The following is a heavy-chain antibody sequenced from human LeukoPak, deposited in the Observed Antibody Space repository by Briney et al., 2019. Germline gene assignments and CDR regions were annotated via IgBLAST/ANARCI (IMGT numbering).Heavy chain of an antibody. CDR3: ARDRFWFGRGFDY. J-gene: IGHJ4*02. D-gene: IGHD3-10*01. V-gene: IGHV4-61*01. Sequence: SQTLSLTCTVSGGSISSGSYYWSWIRQPPGKGLEWIGYIYYSGSTNYNPSLNSRVTISVDTSKNQFSLNLSSVTAADTAVYYCARDRFWFGRGFDYWGQGTLVTVSS. CDR1: GGSISSGSYY. CDR2: IYYSGST.